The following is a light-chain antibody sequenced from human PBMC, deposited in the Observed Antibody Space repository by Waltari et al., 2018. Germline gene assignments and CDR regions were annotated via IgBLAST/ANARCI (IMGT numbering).Light chain of an antibody. CDR3: QQYGSSSYT. J-gene: IGKJ2*01. CDR2: GAS. CDR1: QSVSSSY. V-gene: IGKV3-20*01. Sequence: DIVLTQSPGTLSSSPGERPTLSCRASQSVSSSYLAWYQQKPGQAPRLLIYGASSRATGIPDRFSGSGSGTDFTLTISRLEPEDFAVYYCQQYGSSSYTFGQGTKLEIK.